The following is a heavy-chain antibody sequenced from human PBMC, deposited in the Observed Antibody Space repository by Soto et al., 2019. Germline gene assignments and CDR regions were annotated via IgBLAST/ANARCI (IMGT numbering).Heavy chain of an antibody. CDR3: ASRKNYDFWSGYPHQGADYYYYGMDV. J-gene: IGHJ6*02. D-gene: IGHD3-3*01. Sequence: EASVKVSCKASGYTFTSYAMHWVRQAPGQRLEWMGWINAGNGNTKYSQKFQGRVTITRDTSASTAYMELSSLRSEDTAVYYCASRKNYDFWSGYPHQGADYYYYGMDVWGQGTTVTVSS. V-gene: IGHV1-3*01. CDR2: INAGNGNT. CDR1: GYTFTSYA.